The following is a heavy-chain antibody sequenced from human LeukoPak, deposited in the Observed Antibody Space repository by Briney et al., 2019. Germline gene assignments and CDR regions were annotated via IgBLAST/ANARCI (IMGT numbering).Heavy chain of an antibody. Sequence: SVKVSCKASGGTFSSYAISWVRQAPGQGLEWMGRFIPILGVANYAQKFLARVTITADKSTSTAYMELSSLRSEDTAVYYCARDSLGPFDYWGQGTLVTVSS. CDR2: FIPILGVA. CDR1: GGTFSSYA. CDR3: ARDSLGPFDY. D-gene: IGHD3-16*01. J-gene: IGHJ4*02. V-gene: IGHV1-69*04.